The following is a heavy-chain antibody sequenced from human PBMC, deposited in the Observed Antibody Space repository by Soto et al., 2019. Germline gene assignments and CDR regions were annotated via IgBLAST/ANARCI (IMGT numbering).Heavy chain of an antibody. CDR3: ARDEDRVWFDP. CDR2: IYYSGST. D-gene: IGHD3-22*01. J-gene: IGHJ5*02. V-gene: IGHV4-31*03. Sequence: SETLSLTCTVSGGSISSGGYYWSWIRQHPGKGLEWIGYIYYSGSTYYNPSLKSRVTISVDTSKNQFSLKLSSVTAADTAVYYCARDEDRVWFDPWGQGTLVTVSS. CDR1: GGSISSGGYY.